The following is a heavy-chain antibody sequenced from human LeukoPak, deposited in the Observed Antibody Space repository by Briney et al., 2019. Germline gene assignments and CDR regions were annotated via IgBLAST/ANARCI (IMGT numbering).Heavy chain of an antibody. D-gene: IGHD3-10*01. CDR1: GFTFSSFG. V-gene: IGHV3-23*01. CDR2: IIGRGGST. Sequence: GGSLRLSCAASGFTFSSFGLSWVRQAPGKGLEWVSAIIGRGGSTYYADSVKGRFTISRDNSKNTLYLQMNSLRAEDTAVYYCAREYVTMVRGVYFDYWGQGTLVTVSS. J-gene: IGHJ4*02. CDR3: AREYVTMVRGVYFDY.